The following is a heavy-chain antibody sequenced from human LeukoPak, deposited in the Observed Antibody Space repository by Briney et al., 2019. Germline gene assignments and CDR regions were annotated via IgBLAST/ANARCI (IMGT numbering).Heavy chain of an antibody. CDR3: PKVGWCLRHYLHY. D-gene: IGHD6-19*01. J-gene: IGHJ4*02. CDR2: ISGSGGST. CDR1: GFTFSSYA. V-gene: IGHV3-23*01. Sequence: GGSLRLSCAASGFTFSSYAMSWVRQAPGKGLELVSAISGSGGSTYYADSVKGRFTHSIENPKSTRYLQMYTLTAEHTPVYCRPKVGWCLRHYLHYWGQGTLVTVSS.